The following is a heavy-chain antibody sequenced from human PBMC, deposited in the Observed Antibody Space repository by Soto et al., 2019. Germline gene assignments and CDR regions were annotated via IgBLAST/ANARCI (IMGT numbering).Heavy chain of an antibody. J-gene: IGHJ4*02. CDR3: AKSGLGSSGWYPEYFDY. D-gene: IGHD6-19*01. Sequence: PGGSLRLSCAASGFTFSSYGMHWVRQAPGKGLEWVAVISYDGSNKYYADSVKGRFTISRDNSKNTLYLQMNSLRAEDTAVYYCAKSGLGSSGWYPEYFDYWGQGT. CDR2: ISYDGSNK. V-gene: IGHV3-30*18. CDR1: GFTFSSYG.